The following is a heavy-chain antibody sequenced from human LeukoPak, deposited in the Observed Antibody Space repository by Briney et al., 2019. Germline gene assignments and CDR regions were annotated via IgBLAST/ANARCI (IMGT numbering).Heavy chain of an antibody. CDR2: IRYDGSNK. V-gene: IGHV3-30*02. Sequence: GGSLRLSCTASGFTFSSYGMHWVRQAPGKGLEWVAFIRYDGSNKYYADSVKGRFTISRDNSKNTLYLQMNSLRAEDTAVYYCATKRGIAVAGSLQHWGQGTLVTVSS. CDR1: GFTFSSYG. CDR3: ATKRGIAVAGSLQH. J-gene: IGHJ1*01. D-gene: IGHD6-19*01.